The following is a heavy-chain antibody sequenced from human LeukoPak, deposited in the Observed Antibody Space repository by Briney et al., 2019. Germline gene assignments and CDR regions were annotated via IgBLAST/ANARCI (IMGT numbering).Heavy chain of an antibody. CDR3: ARGQDSSGWLY. D-gene: IGHD6-19*01. Sequence: ASVKVSCKASGYTFTSYDINWVRQATGQGLEWMGWMNPNSGNTDYAQKCQGRVTMTRNTSISTAYMELSSLRSEDTAVCYCARGQDSSGWLYWGQGTLVTVSS. J-gene: IGHJ4*02. V-gene: IGHV1-8*01. CDR1: GYTFTSYD. CDR2: MNPNSGNT.